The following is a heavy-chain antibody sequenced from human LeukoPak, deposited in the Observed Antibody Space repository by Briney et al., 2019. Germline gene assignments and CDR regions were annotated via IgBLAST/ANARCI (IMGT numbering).Heavy chain of an antibody. D-gene: IGHD2-2*01. J-gene: IGHJ4*02. Sequence: ASVKVSCKASGYTFTDYYMHWVRQAPGQGFEWMRWINPNDGDTNYAQKFQGRVTMTRDTSISTAHMEVSRLRSDDTAVYYCARANFLYCSSSTCLFDYWGQGTLVTVSS. CDR1: GYTFTDYY. CDR3: ARANFLYCSSSTCLFDY. CDR2: INPNDGDT. V-gene: IGHV1-2*02.